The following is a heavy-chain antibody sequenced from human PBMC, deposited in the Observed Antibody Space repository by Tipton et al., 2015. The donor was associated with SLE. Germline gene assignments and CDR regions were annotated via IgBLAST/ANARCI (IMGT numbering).Heavy chain of an antibody. J-gene: IGHJ4*02. Sequence: QLVQSGTEVKTPGESLKISCKGAGYTFTNYWIGWVRQMPGKGLEWRGIIYPGHSDTRYSPSFQGQVTISAAKSINTAYLQWSSLKASDTAMYYCARHDRGYSYGFDYWGQGTLVTVSS. CDR2: IYPGHSDT. CDR1: GYTFTNYW. CDR3: ARHDRGYSYGFDY. D-gene: IGHD5-18*01. V-gene: IGHV5-51*01.